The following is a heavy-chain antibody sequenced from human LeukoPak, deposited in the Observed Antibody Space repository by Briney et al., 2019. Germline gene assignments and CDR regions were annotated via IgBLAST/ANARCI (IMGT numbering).Heavy chain of an antibody. J-gene: IGHJ3*02. CDR1: GFTFSSYA. Sequence: GGALRLSCAASGFTFSSYAMSWVRQAPGKGLEWVSAISGSGGSTYYADSVKGRFTISRDNHKNTRYLQMNSLRAEDTAVYYCANLRGVIITYPVSTTDAFDIWGQGTMVTVSS. V-gene: IGHV3-23*01. CDR2: ISGSGGST. D-gene: IGHD3-10*01. CDR3: ANLRGVIITYPVSTTDAFDI.